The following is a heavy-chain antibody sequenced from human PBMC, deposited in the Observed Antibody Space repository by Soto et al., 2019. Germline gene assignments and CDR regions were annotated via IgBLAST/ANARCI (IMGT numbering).Heavy chain of an antibody. V-gene: IGHV3-9*01. Sequence: EVQLVESGGGLVQPGRSLRLSCAASGFTFDDYGMHWVRQGPGKGLEWVSGISWNSGSIGYAEFVKGRFTISRDNAKNSLYLQMNSLRSEDTALYYCAKDMGYDLSPLGYFDYWGQGTLVTVSS. CDR3: AKDMGYDLSPLGYFDY. CDR1: GFTFDDYG. CDR2: ISWNSGSI. J-gene: IGHJ4*02. D-gene: IGHD5-12*01.